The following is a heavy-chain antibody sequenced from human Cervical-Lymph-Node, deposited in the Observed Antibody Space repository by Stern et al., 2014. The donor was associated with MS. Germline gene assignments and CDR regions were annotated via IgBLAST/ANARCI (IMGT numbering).Heavy chain of an antibody. Sequence: QVQLVESGAAVKKPGAAVKLSCKTSGFSLTSAYVHWVRQAPGQGLEWTALMKDNGGTTHAQKFQGRVTVTRDTSTATVYMEVTSLRYDDTAVYYCARDGGADSVTAYATYGLDVWGQGTTVTVSS. D-gene: IGHD2-21*02. CDR2: MKDNGGT. CDR3: ARDGGADSVTAYATYGLDV. CDR1: GFSLTSAY. J-gene: IGHJ6*02. V-gene: IGHV1-46*03.